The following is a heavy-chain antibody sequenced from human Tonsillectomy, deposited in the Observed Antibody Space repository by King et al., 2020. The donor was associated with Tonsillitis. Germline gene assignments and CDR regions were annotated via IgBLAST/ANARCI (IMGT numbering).Heavy chain of an antibody. Sequence: QLVQSGAEVKKPGASVTVSCKASGYTFTSHGISWLRQAPGKGLEWMGWISAYNGDTNYAQRLQGRVTMTRDTSTSTAYMELRSLRSDDTAVYYCPRDMHGSIPTFDAFNICGQGTMVTVSX. D-gene: IGHD2-2*01. CDR3: PRDMHGSIPTFDAFNI. CDR1: GYTFTSHG. CDR2: ISAYNGDT. J-gene: IGHJ3*02. V-gene: IGHV1-18*04.